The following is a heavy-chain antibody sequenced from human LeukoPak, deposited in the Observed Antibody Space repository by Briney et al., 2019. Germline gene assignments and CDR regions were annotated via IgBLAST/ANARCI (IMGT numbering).Heavy chain of an antibody. CDR2: IIPIFGTA. J-gene: IGHJ4*02. CDR3: ASSGYGDYPFDY. Sequence: SVKVSCKASGGTFSSYAISWVRQAPGQGLEWMGGIIPIFGTANYAQKFQGRVTMTRDTSTSTVYMELSSLRSEDTAVYYCASSGYGDYPFDYWGQGTLVTASS. CDR1: GGTFSSYA. V-gene: IGHV1-69*05. D-gene: IGHD4-17*01.